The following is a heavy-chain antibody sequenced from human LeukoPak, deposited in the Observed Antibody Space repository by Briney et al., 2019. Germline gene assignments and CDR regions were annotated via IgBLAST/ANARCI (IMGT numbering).Heavy chain of an antibody. CDR1: GGFISSGRYY. CDR3: ARDLGCSGGSCNSP. J-gene: IGHJ5*02. D-gene: IGHD2-15*01. Sequence: PSETLSLTCSVSGGFISSGRYYWVWVRQPPGKGLEWIGSIDYSGSTYYNPSLKSRVTMSVDTSKNQFSLKLSSVTAADTAVYYYARDLGCSGGSCNSPWGQGTLVTVSS. CDR2: IDYSGST. V-gene: IGHV4-39*07.